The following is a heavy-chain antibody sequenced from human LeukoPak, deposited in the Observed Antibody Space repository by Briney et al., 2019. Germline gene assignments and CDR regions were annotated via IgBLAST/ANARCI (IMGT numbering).Heavy chain of an antibody. V-gene: IGHV3-7*01. CDR3: ARAGTDPLKYYFDY. CDR2: IKQDGSEK. Sequence: SGGSLRLSCAASGFTFSSYWMSWVRQAPGKGLEWVANIKQDGSEKYYVDSVKGRFTISRDNAKNSLYLQMNSLRAEDTAVYYCARAGTDPLKYYFDYWGQGTLVTVSS. J-gene: IGHJ4*02. CDR1: GFTFSSYW. D-gene: IGHD1-7*01.